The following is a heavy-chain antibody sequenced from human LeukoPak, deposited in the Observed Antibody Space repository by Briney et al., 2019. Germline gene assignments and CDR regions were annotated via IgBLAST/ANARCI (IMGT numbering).Heavy chain of an antibody. V-gene: IGHV4-59*01. D-gene: IGHD5-24*01. CDR2: VYYTGST. J-gene: IGHJ4*02. CDR1: GGSISNYY. CDR3: ARGAMATTPFFDY. Sequence: SETLSLTCPVSGGSISNYYYWTWIRQPPEKGLEWIGYVYYTGSTNFNPSLKSRVTMSLDTSRNQFSLKLTSLTAADTAVYYCARGAMATTPFFDYWGQGTLVTVSS.